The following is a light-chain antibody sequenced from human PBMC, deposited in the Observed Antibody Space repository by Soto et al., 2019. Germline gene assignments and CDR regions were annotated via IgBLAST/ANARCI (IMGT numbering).Light chain of an antibody. J-gene: IGLJ2*01. CDR3: ETWDSDTVV. CDR1: SGHSTYI. CDR2: LEGSGSY. V-gene: IGLV4-60*03. Sequence: QLVLTQSSSASASLGSSVKLTCTLSSGHSTYIILWHQQQPGKAPRFLMKLEGSGSYDRGSGVPDRFSGSSSGADRYLTISNLQSEDEAVYYCETWDSDTVVFGGGTKLTVL.